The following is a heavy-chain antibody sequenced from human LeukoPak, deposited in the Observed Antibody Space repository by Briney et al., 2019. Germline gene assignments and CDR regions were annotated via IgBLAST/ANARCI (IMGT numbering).Heavy chain of an antibody. J-gene: IGHJ4*02. CDR3: ARYRHKYNYDSGGYPPY. Sequence: GGSLRLSCAASGFTFSSYSMLWVRQAPGKGLEWVSYISSRSSTIYYADSVNCRFTISRDNAKNSLYLQMNTLRAEDTAVYYCARYRHKYNYDSGGYPPYWGQGTLVTVSS. CDR1: GFTFSSYS. D-gene: IGHD3-22*01. CDR2: ISSRSSTI. V-gene: IGHV3-48*01.